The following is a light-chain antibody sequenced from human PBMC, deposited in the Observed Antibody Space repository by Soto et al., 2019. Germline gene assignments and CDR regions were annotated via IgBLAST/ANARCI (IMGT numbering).Light chain of an antibody. CDR3: QQYGSSPWT. Sequence: EIVLTQSPGTLSLSPGERATLSCRASQSVTSTSLAWYQQKPGQAPRLLMYGASSRATGTPDRISGGGSGTDFTLTISRLEPEDFAVYYCQQYGSSPWTFGQGTKVDIK. CDR2: GAS. J-gene: IGKJ1*01. CDR1: QSVTSTS. V-gene: IGKV3-20*01.